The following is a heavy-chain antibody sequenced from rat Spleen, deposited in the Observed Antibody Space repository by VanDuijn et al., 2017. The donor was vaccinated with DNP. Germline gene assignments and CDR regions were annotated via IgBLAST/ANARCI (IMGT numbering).Heavy chain of an antibody. D-gene: IGHD4-3*01. V-gene: IGHV5-31*01. CDR3: ARDQRGFAY. CDR1: GFTFNKDW. J-gene: IGHJ3*01. Sequence: EVQLVESGGDPVQPGRSLTLSCVVSGFTFNKDWMTWVRQVPGKGLEWIASITTGGEITYYPDSVKGRFTISRDHATNTLYLRLNSLRSEDTAIYYCARDQRGFAYWGQGTLVTVSS. CDR2: ITTGGEIT.